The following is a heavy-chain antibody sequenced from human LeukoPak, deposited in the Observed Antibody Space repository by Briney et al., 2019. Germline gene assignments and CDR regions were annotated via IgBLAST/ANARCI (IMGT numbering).Heavy chain of an antibody. J-gene: IGHJ6*04. CDR3: AELGITMIGGV. CDR2: IYSGGTT. D-gene: IGHD3-10*02. V-gene: IGHV3-53*01. Sequence: GGSLKISCAASGFSVSSDYMGWVRQAPGKGLEWVAIIYSGGTTDYGDSVQGRFILSRDNAKNSLYLQMNSLRAEDTAVYYCAELGITMIGGVWGKGTTVTISS. CDR1: GFSVSSDY.